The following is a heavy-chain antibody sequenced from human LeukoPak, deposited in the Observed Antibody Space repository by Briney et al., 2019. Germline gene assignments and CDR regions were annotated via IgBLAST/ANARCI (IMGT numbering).Heavy chain of an antibody. V-gene: IGHV4-59*04. J-gene: IGHJ4*02. CDR3: AGDFWTGYYFRD. CDR2: IYHSGST. D-gene: IGHD3/OR15-3a*01. CDR1: GGSISSYY. Sequence: AETLSLTCNVSGGSISSYYWSWIRQPAGKGLEWIGTIYHSGSTYYNPSLKSRVTISVDTSKNQFSLKLNSVTAADTAVYYSAGDFWTGYYFRDWGQGTLVTVSS.